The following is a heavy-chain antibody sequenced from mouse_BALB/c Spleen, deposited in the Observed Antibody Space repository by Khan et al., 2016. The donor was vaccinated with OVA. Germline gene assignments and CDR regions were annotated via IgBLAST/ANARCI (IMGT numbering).Heavy chain of an antibody. D-gene: IGHD1-1*01. J-gene: IGHJ2*01. Sequence: EVQLQESGPGLVKPSQSLSLTCTVTGYSITSDYAWNWLRQFPGNKLEWMGYISYSGNTKYNPSLKSRISISRDNSKNQFFLQLNAVTTEYTATYYCARIYGGDFDYGGQGTTLTVSS. CDR2: ISYSGNT. V-gene: IGHV3-2*02. CDR1: GYSITSDYA. CDR3: ARIYGGDFDY.